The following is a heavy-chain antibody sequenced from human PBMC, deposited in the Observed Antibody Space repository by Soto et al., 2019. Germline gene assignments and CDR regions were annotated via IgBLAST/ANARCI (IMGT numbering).Heavy chain of an antibody. CDR3: ATSQYSSSSRDY. CDR1: GFTVSSNY. D-gene: IGHD6-6*01. V-gene: IGHV3-66*01. CDR2: IYSGGST. J-gene: IGHJ4*02. Sequence: EVQLVESGGGLDQPGGSLRLSCAASGFTVSSNYMSWVRQAPGKGLEWVSVIYSGGSTYYADSVKGRFTISRDNSKNTLYLQMNCLRAEDTAVYYCATSQYSSSSRDYWGQGTLVTVSS.